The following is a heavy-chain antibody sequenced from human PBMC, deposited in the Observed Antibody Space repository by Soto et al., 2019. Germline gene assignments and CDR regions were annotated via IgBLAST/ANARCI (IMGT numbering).Heavy chain of an antibody. Sequence: XETLSLTCTVAGGSFKSGSYSWSWIRQPPGKGLEWIGYVYHTGRTSYNPSLKSRVSISMDTSKNQFSLNLDSVTAADTAVYFCARDFAYFDYWGQGTLVTVSS. D-gene: IGHD3-3*01. CDR1: GGSFKSGSYS. CDR2: VYHTGRT. CDR3: ARDFAYFDY. J-gene: IGHJ4*02. V-gene: IGHV4-61*01.